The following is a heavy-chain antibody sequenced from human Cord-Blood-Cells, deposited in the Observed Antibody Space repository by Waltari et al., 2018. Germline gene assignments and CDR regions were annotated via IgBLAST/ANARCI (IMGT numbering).Heavy chain of an antibody. V-gene: IGHV4-34*01. CDR1: GGSFSGYY. CDR3: ARGSPMITFGGVIADLYYFDY. D-gene: IGHD3-16*02. Sequence: QVQLQQWGAGLLKPSETLSLTCAVYGGSFSGYYWRWLRQPPGTGPAWIGEINHSGSTNYNPSLKSRVTISVDTSKNQFSLKLSSVTAADTAVYYCARGSPMITFGGVIADLYYFDYWGQGTLVTVSS. CDR2: INHSGST. J-gene: IGHJ4*02.